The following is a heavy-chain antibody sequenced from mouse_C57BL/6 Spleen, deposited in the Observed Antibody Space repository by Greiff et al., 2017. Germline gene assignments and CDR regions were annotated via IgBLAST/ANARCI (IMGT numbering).Heavy chain of an antibody. CDR3: ARLGNYNY. CDR2: IDPSDSYT. CDR1: GYTFTSYW. D-gene: IGHD2-1*01. Sequence: VQLQQSGAELVKPGASVKLSCKASGYTFTSYWMQWVKQRPGQGLEWIGEIDPSDSYTNYNQKFKGKATLTVDTSSSTAYMQLSSLTSEDSAVXYCARLGNYNYWGKGTTLTVSS. V-gene: IGHV1-50*01. J-gene: IGHJ2*01.